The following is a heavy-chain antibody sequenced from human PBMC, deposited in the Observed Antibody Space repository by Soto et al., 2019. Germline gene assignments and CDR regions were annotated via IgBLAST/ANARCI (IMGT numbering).Heavy chain of an antibody. V-gene: IGHV1-69*13. D-gene: IGHD3-22*01. CDR1: GYTFTSYG. Sequence: QVQLVQSGAEVKKPGASVKVSCKASGYTFTSYGISWVRQAPGQGLEWMGWISPIFGTANYAQKFQGRVTITADESTSTAYMELSSLRSEDTAVYYCARAQTDSSGHLRDFDYWGQGTLVTVSS. CDR2: ISPIFGTA. J-gene: IGHJ4*02. CDR3: ARAQTDSSGHLRDFDY.